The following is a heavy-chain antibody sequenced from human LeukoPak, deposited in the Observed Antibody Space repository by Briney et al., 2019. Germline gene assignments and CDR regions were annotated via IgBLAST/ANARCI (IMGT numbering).Heavy chain of an antibody. CDR2: IYSGGST. J-gene: IGHJ4*02. Sequence: PGGSLRLSCAASGFTVSSNYMSWVRQAPGKGLEWVSVIYSGGSTYYADSVKGRFTISRDNSKNTLYLQMNSLRAEDTAVYYCAKEGRAYGSGPFPQNVLSVDSWGQGTLVTVSS. CDR1: GFTVSSNY. D-gene: IGHD3-10*01. V-gene: IGHV3-53*01. CDR3: AKEGRAYGSGPFPQNVLSVDS.